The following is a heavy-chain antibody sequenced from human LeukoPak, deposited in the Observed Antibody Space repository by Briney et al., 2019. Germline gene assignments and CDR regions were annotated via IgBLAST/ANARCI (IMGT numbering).Heavy chain of an antibody. V-gene: IGHV1-2*02. CDR2: INPNSGGT. Sequence: ASVKVSCKASGYTFTGYYMHWVRQAPGQGLEWMGWINPNSGGTNYAQKFQGRVTMTRDTSISTAYMELSRLRSDDTAVYYCAKWDHYYGSGSYYDYWGQGTLVTVSS. D-gene: IGHD3-10*01. CDR1: GYTFTGYY. J-gene: IGHJ4*02. CDR3: AKWDHYYGSGSYYDY.